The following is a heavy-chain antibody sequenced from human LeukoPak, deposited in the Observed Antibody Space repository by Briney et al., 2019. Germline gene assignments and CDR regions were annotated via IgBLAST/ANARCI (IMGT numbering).Heavy chain of an antibody. V-gene: IGHV3-48*03. Sequence: GGSLRLSCAASGFPFSSYEMNWVRQAPGKGLEWVSYISGSGTTIHYADSVKGRFTISRDNAKNSLYLQMSSLRDEDTAVYYCARDPEALDYWGQGTLVTVSS. J-gene: IGHJ4*02. CDR3: ARDPEALDY. CDR1: GFPFSSYE. CDR2: ISGSGTTI.